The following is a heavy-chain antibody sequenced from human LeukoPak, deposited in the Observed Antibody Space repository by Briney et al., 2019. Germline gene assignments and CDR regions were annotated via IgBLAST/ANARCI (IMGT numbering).Heavy chain of an antibody. CDR2: ISSSGSTI. D-gene: IGHD4-17*01. J-gene: IGHJ4*02. CDR3: AREAGYGDYFDY. CDR1: GFSFTTYW. Sequence: GGSLRLSCAASGFSFTTYWMGWVRQAPGKGLEWVSYISSSGSTIYYADSVKGRFTISRDNAKNSLYLQMNSLRAEDTAVYYCAREAGYGDYFDYWGQGTLVTVSS. V-gene: IGHV3-48*04.